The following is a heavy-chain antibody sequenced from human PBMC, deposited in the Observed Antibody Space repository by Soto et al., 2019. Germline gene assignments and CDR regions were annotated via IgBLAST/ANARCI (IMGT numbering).Heavy chain of an antibody. CDR3: ARVANYYDSSGKPSIDY. CDR2: IIPIFGTA. CDR1: GGTFSSYA. V-gene: IGHV1-69*06. D-gene: IGHD3-22*01. Sequence: SGKVSCKASGGTFSSYAISWVRQAPGQGLEWMGGIIPIFGTANYAQKFQGRVTITADKSTSTAYMELSSLRSEDTAVYYCARVANYYDSSGKPSIDYWGQRTLVTVSS. J-gene: IGHJ4*02.